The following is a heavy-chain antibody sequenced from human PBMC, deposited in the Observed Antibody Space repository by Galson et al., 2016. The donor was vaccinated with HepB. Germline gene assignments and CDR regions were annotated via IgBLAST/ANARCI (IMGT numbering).Heavy chain of an antibody. D-gene: IGHD1-26*01. J-gene: IGHJ6*02. Sequence: SLRLSCAASGFTFYNYGMTWVRQAPGKGLEVVASISRGGDSRDDADSVKGRVTISRDNSMNTLSLQMNSLRAEDTAVYYCVQGSTAPAVWGQGTTGTVSS. CDR1: GFTFYNYG. CDR3: VQGSTAPAV. CDR2: ISRGGDSR. V-gene: IGHV3-23*01.